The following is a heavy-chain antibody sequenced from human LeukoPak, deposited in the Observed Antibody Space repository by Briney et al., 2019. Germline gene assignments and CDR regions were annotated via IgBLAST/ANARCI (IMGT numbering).Heavy chain of an antibody. J-gene: IGHJ4*02. CDR3: AGGLDTATLDY. Sequence: GGSLRLSCAASGFTFSSYSMHWVRQAPGKGLEWVAVIWYDGSNKYYADSVKGRFTISRDNSKNTLYLQMNSLRAEDTAVYYCAGGLDTATLDYWGQGTLVTVS. CDR1: GFTFSSYS. D-gene: IGHD5-18*01. CDR2: IWYDGSNK. V-gene: IGHV3-33*01.